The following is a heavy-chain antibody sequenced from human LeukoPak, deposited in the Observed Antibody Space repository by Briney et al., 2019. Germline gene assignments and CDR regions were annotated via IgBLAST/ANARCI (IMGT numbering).Heavy chain of an antibody. CDR3: ARDSGGGTGWFDP. CDR1: GFTVSSNY. CDR2: IYSGGST. J-gene: IGHJ5*02. Sequence: GGSLRLSCAASGFTVSSNYMSWVRQAPGKGLEWVSVIYSGGSTYYADSVKSRFTISRDNSKNTLYLQMDSLRAEDTAVYYCARDSGGGTGWFDPWGQGTLVTVSS. V-gene: IGHV3-53*01. D-gene: IGHD4-23*01.